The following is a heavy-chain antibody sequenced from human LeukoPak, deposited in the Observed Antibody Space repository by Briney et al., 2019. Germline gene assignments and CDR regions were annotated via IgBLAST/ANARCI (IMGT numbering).Heavy chain of an antibody. Sequence: PGGSLRLSCAASGFTFSDYYMSWIRQAPGKGLEWVSYISSSGSTIYYADSVKGRFTISRDNAKNPLYLQMNSLRAEDTAVYYCARGDSSGYHNWFDPWGQGTLVTVSS. CDR3: ARGDSSGYHNWFDP. CDR1: GFTFSDYY. J-gene: IGHJ5*02. D-gene: IGHD3-22*01. V-gene: IGHV3-11*01. CDR2: ISSSGSTI.